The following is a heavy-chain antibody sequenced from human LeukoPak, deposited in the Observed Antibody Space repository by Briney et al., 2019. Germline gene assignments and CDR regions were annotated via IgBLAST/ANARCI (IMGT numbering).Heavy chain of an antibody. J-gene: IGHJ4*02. CDR1: GFTFTSSA. Sequence: ASVKVSCKASGFTFTSSAVQWVRQARGQRLEWIGWIVVGSGNTNYAQKFQERVTITRDMSTSTAYMELSSLRSEDTAVYYCAAALSNPYSSSWHPFDYWGQGTLVTVSS. CDR2: IVVGSGNT. CDR3: AAALSNPYSSSWHPFDY. D-gene: IGHD6-13*01. V-gene: IGHV1-58*01.